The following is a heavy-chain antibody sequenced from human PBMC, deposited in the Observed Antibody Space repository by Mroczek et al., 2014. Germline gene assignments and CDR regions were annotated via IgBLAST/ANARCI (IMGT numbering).Heavy chain of an antibody. CDR1: GGSISSYY. Sequence: QVQLVESGPGLVKPSETLSLTCTVSGGSISSYYWSWIRQPPGKGLEWIGYIYYSGSTNYNPSLKSRVAISVDTSKNQFSLKLSSVTAADTAVYYCARTSIAAAGVDYWGQGTLVTVSS. CDR2: IYYSGST. V-gene: IGHV4-59*01. CDR3: ARTSIAAAGVDY. J-gene: IGHJ4*02. D-gene: IGHD6-13*01.